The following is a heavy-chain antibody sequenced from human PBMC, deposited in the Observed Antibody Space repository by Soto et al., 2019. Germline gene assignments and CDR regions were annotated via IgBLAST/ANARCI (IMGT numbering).Heavy chain of an antibody. CDR3: ARGGQDFWSGPFDY. CDR2: IDTSGST. Sequence: SETLSLTCTVSGGSISNYYCNWIRQPAGKGLEWIGRIDTSGSTNYNPSLKSRVTMSVDTSKQEFSLKLSSVTAADTALYYCARGGQDFWSGPFDYWGRGALVTVSS. J-gene: IGHJ4*02. CDR1: GGSISNYY. D-gene: IGHD3-3*01. V-gene: IGHV4-4*07.